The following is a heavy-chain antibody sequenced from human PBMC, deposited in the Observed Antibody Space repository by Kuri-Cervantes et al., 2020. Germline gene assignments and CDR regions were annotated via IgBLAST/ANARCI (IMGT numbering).Heavy chain of an antibody. V-gene: IGHV3-33*08. CDR3: ANHHDVPY. CDR2: IWYDGSEK. Sequence: GESLKISCAASGFTFSTYGMHWVRQAPGKGLEWVAIIWYDGSEKFYADSVKGRSTISRDNSKNTLYLQMNSLRTEDTAIYYCANHHDVPYWGQGALVTVSS. J-gene: IGHJ4*02. D-gene: IGHD1-1*01. CDR1: GFTFSTYG.